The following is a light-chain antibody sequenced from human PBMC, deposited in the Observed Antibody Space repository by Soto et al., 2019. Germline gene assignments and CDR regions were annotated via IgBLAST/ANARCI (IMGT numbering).Light chain of an antibody. CDR2: DVS. J-gene: IGLJ1*01. CDR1: STDVGGYNS. CDR3: CSYAGTYTYV. Sequence: QSALTQPRSVSGSPGQSVTISCTGSSTDVGGYNSVSWYQQHPGKAPKLMMYDVSKRPSGVPDRFSGSKSGNTASLTISGLQAEDESDYYCCSYAGTYTYVFGTGTKLTVL. V-gene: IGLV2-11*01.